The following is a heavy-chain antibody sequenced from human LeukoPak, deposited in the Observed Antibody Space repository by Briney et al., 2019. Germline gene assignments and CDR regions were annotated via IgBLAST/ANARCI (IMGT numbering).Heavy chain of an antibody. V-gene: IGHV3-30*04. CDR1: GFTFGGDA. D-gene: IGHD3-22*01. Sequence: PGGPLRLSCTASGFTFGGDAMSWVRQAPGEGLEWVAVISYDGNNKYYADSVKGRFTISRDNSKNTLYLQMNSLRAEDAAVYYCAKAIYDSTGTYSRYYYYAMDVWGQGTTVTVSS. CDR3: AKAIYDSTGTYSRYYYYAMDV. J-gene: IGHJ6*02. CDR2: ISYDGNNK.